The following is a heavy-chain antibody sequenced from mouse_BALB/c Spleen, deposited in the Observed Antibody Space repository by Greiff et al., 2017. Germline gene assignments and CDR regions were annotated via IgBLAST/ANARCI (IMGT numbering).Heavy chain of an antibody. Sequence: EVHLVESGGGLVKPGGSLKLSCAASGFTFSSYAMSWVRQSPEKRLEWVAEISSGGSYTYYPDTVTGRFTISRDNAKNTLYLEMSSLRSEDTAMYYCARVYDGAFDYWGQGTTLTVSS. V-gene: IGHV5-9-4*01. D-gene: IGHD2-14*01. CDR2: ISSGGSYT. J-gene: IGHJ2*01. CDR1: GFTFSSYA. CDR3: ARVYDGAFDY.